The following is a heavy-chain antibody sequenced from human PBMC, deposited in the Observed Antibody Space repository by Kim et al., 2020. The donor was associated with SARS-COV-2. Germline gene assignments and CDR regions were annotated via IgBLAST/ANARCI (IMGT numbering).Heavy chain of an antibody. D-gene: IGHD3-10*01. Sequence: ASVKVSCKASGYTFTSYDINWVRQATGQGLDWMGGMNPKSGKTVYARKFQGRVTMTRDTSISTAYMELSSLRSEDTAIYYCATVDTGWFDPWGQGTLVTVSS. V-gene: IGHV1-8*01. CDR1: GYTFTSYD. CDR3: ATVDTGWFDP. CDR2: MNPKSGKT. J-gene: IGHJ5*02.